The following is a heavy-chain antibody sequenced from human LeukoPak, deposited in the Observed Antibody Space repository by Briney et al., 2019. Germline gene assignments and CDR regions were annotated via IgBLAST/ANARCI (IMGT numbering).Heavy chain of an antibody. D-gene: IGHD3-3*01. CDR3: AKGDYDYGGFDP. CDR2: IWYDGSNK. V-gene: IGHV3-33*06. Sequence: PGRSPRLSCAASGFTFSSYGMHWVRQAPGKGLEGVAVIWYDGSNKYYADSVKGRFTISRDNSKNTLYLQMNSLRAEDTAVYYFAKGDYDYGGFDPWGQGTLVTVSS. J-gene: IGHJ5*02. CDR1: GFTFSSYG.